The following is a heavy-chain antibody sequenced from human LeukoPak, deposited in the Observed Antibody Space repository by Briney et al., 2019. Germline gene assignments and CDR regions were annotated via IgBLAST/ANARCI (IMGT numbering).Heavy chain of an antibody. J-gene: IGHJ2*01. CDR2: ISTSGTKT. V-gene: IGHV3-48*01. Sequence: GGSLRLSCAASGFTFSDYNMIWVRQAPGKGLEWISYISTSGTKTYYADSVKGRFTISRDNSKNTLYLQMNSLRADDTAVYYCARGSGGGDYQVFWYFDLWGRGTLVTVSS. CDR1: GFTFSDYN. D-gene: IGHD4-17*01. CDR3: ARGSGGGDYQVFWYFDL.